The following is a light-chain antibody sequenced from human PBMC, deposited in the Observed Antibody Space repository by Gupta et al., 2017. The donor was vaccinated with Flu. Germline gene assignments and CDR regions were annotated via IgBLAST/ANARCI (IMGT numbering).Light chain of an antibody. V-gene: IGLV1-51*01. CDR2: DNN. J-gene: IGLJ3*02. CDR1: SSNIGNNY. CDR3: GTWDSSRSANWV. Sequence: QSVLTPPPSVSAAPVHPVTISCSGSSSNIGNNYVSWYQQRPGTAPKLLIYDNNKRPSGIPDRFSGSKSGTSATLGITGLQTGDEADYYCGTWDSSRSANWVFGGGTKLTVL.